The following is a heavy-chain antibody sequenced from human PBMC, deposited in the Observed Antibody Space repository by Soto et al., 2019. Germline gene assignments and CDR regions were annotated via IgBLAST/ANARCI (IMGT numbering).Heavy chain of an antibody. D-gene: IGHD1-1*01. CDR3: ASHTNWNDPSGFDP. CDR2: ISSSSSTI. CDR1: GFTFSSYS. J-gene: IGHJ5*02. V-gene: IGHV3-48*01. Sequence: EVQLVESGGGLVQPGGSLRLSCAASGFTFSSYSMNWVRQAPGKGLEWVSYISSSSSTIYYADSVKGRFTISRDNAKNSLYLQMNSLRAEDTAVYYCASHTNWNDPSGFDPWGQGTLVTVSS.